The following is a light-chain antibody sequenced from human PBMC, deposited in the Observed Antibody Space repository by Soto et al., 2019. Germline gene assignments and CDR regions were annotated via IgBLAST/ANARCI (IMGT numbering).Light chain of an antibody. J-gene: IGKJ1*01. CDR3: QQYGSSPWT. V-gene: IGKV3-20*01. Sequence: EIVLTQSPGTLSLSPGERATLSCRASQSVSSSYLAWYQQKPGQAPRLLIYGASSRATGIPDRXXXXXXXXXXXXXXXXXXPEDXAVYYCQQYGSSPWTFGQGTKVEX. CDR1: QSVSSSY. CDR2: GAS.